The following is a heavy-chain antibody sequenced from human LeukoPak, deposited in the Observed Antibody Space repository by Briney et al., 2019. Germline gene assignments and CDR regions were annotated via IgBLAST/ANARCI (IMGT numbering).Heavy chain of an antibody. V-gene: IGHV3-74*01. CDR1: GFTFSSYW. CDR3: ARVTYSSGWYESPFDY. D-gene: IGHD6-19*01. CDR2: INTDGSGT. J-gene: IGHJ4*02. Sequence: GGSLRLSCAASGFTFSSYWMHWVRQAPGTGLVWVSRINTDGSGTSYADSVKGRFTISRDNAKNTLYLQMNSLRAEDTAVYYCARVTYSSGWYESPFDYWGQGTLVTVSS.